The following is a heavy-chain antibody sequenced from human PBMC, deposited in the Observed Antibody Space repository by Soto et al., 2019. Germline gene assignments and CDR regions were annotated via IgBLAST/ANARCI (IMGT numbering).Heavy chain of an antibody. Sequence: TSETLSLTCTVSGGSIVPYYWSWIRQPPGKGLEWIGHIYYTGSTSYNPSLESRVTISVDASKKQFSLKLSSVTAADTAVYYCAGQPTAGSYYDLGSYYYYYAMDVWGQGTTVTVSS. D-gene: IGHD3-10*01. J-gene: IGHJ6*02. V-gene: IGHV4-59*08. CDR1: GGSIVPYY. CDR3: AGQPTAGSYYDLGSYYYYYAMDV. CDR2: IYYTGST.